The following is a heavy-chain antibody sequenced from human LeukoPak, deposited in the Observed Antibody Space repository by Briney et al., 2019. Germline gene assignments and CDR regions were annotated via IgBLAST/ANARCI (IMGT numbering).Heavy chain of an antibody. CDR1: GFTFSNYW. J-gene: IGHJ4*02. CDR2: IKQDGSEK. D-gene: IGHD6-19*01. Sequence: PGGSLRLSCAASGFTFSNYWMNWVRQAPGKGLEWVANIKQDGSEKYYVDSVKGRFTISRDNAKNSLYLQMNSLRAEDTAVYYCATPDYYSSGCYWGQGTLVTVSS. CDR3: ATPDYYSSGCY. V-gene: IGHV3-7*05.